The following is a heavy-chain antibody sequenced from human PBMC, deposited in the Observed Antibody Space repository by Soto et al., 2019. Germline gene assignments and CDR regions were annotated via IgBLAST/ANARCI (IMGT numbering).Heavy chain of an antibody. CDR1: GFNLNDFG. D-gene: IGHD2-15*01. J-gene: IGHJ4*02. CDR3: AKENTPPYFDY. V-gene: IGHV3-33*06. Sequence: PWGSLRLSCAESGFNLNDFGIHFVGHAPCKWLEWVSHIWYDGNRKNYLDSVKGRFTVSRDSSTNTVFLQMNSLRVDDTAVYYCAKENTPPYFDYWGQGALVTVSS. CDR2: IWYDGNRK.